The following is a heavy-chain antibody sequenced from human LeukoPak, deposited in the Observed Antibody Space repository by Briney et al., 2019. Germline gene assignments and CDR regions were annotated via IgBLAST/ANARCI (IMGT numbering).Heavy chain of an antibody. Sequence: GGSMRLSCAASGFTFSSYWMHWVRQAPGKGLVWVSRINSDGSSTTYADSVKGRFTISRDNAKNTLYLQVNSLRAEDTAVYYCARTEGTMAYDSWGQGTLVTVSS. J-gene: IGHJ5*01. CDR3: ARTEGTMAYDS. V-gene: IGHV3-74*01. D-gene: IGHD3-3*01. CDR1: GFTFSSYW. CDR2: INSDGSST.